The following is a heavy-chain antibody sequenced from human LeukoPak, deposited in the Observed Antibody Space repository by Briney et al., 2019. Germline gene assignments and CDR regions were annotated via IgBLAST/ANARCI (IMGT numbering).Heavy chain of an antibody. CDR1: GFTFDDYA. D-gene: IGHD1-26*01. CDR3: AKDPGEWELTFDY. Sequence: GGSLRLSCAASGFTFDDYAMHWVRQAPGKGLEWVSGISWNSGSIGYADSVKGRFTISRDNAKNSLYLQMNSLRAEDTALYYCAKDPGEWELTFDYWGQGTLVTVSS. J-gene: IGHJ4*02. V-gene: IGHV3-9*01. CDR2: ISWNSGSI.